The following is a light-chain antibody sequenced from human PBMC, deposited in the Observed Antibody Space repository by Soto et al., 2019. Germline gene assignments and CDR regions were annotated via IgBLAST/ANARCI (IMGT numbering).Light chain of an antibody. CDR2: GNN. CDR3: QSYDNTMRARYV. CDR1: SSNIGANYD. J-gene: IGLJ1*01. V-gene: IGLV1-40*01. Sequence: QSALTQPPSVSGAPGQTVTISCTGSSSNIGANYDVHWYQQRPGTAPKLLIFGNNNRPSGVPDRFSGSKSGTSASLAITGLQGEDEGDYYCQSYDNTMRARYVLGTGTKVTVL.